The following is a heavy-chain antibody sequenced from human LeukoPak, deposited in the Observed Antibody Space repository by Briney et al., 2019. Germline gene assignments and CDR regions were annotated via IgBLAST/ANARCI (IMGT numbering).Heavy chain of an antibody. CDR3: ARAGGVKTAALDLDY. CDR2: IYYSGSA. J-gene: IGHJ4*02. CDR1: GGSISDYS. Sequence: SETLSLTCTVSGGSISDYSWSWIRQPPGKGLEWIGSIYYSGSANHNPSLKSRVTISRDTSKNQFSLKLTSVTTADTAVYYCARAGGVKTAALDLDYWGQGTLVTVSS. D-gene: IGHD6-25*01. V-gene: IGHV4-59*01.